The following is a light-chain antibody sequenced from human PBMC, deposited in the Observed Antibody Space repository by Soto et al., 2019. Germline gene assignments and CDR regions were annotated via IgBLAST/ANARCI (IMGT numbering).Light chain of an antibody. V-gene: IGLV2-14*03. Sequence: QSVLTQPASVSGSPGQSITTSCTGTSSDVGGYDYVSWYQQHPGKAPKLMIYDVSNRPSGVSNRFSGSKSGNTASLTISGLQAEDEADYYCSSYTSSNTLVVFGGGTKLTVL. CDR2: DVS. CDR1: SSDVGGYDY. J-gene: IGLJ2*01. CDR3: SSYTSSNTLVV.